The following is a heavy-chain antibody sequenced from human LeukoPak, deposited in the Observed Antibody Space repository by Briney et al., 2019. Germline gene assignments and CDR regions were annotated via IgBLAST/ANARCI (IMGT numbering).Heavy chain of an antibody. CDR1: GGSISSSSYY. J-gene: IGHJ4*02. CDR2: IYYSGST. D-gene: IGHD3-3*01. CDR3: ARVSFLGWLED. V-gene: IGHV4-39*01. Sequence: PSETLSLTCTVSGGSISSSSYYWGWIRQPPGKGLEWIGSIYYSGSTYYNPSLKSRVTISVDTSKNQFSLKLSSVTAADTAVYYCARVSFLGWLEDWGQGTLVTVSS.